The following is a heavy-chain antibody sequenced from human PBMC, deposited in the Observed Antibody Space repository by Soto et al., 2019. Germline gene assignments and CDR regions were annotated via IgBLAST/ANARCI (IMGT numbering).Heavy chain of an antibody. CDR2: INPNSGGT. V-gene: IGHV1-2*02. CDR3: ARAHFNSGFHY. CDR1: GYTFTGNY. J-gene: IGHJ4*02. Sequence: QVQLVQSGAEVKKPGASVKVSCKASGYTFTGNYMHWVRQAPGQGLEWMGWINPNSGGTDYAQKFQGRVTMTRDTSISTVYMDLSSLTSDDTAVYYCARAHFNSGFHYWGQGALVTVSS. D-gene: IGHD6-19*01.